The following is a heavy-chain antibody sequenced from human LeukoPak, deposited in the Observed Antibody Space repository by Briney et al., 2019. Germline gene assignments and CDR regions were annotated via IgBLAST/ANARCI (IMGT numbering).Heavy chain of an antibody. CDR3: ARGFYYETSAYFDY. D-gene: IGHD3-22*01. Sequence: SETLSLTCAVSGESFSGYYWSWIRQPPGKGLEWIGEINHSGSTNYNPSLESRVTISVDTSKNQFSLKLSSVTAADTAVYYCARGFYYETSAYFDYWGQGTLVTVSS. J-gene: IGHJ4*02. V-gene: IGHV4-34*01. CDR2: INHSGST. CDR1: GESFSGYY.